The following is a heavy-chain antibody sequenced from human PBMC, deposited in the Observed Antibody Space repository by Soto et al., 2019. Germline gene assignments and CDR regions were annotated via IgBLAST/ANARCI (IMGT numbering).Heavy chain of an antibody. J-gene: IGHJ2*01. V-gene: IGHV3-30*13. CDR3: ARGAAYGNWHLDL. CDR2: IGRDGSAK. D-gene: IGHD2-21*01. Sequence: QVQLVESGGAVVQPGRSLRLSCAASGFTFGAYGMHWVRQSPGKGLEWVAVIGRDGSAKVYTDSVKGRFTMSRDNSMNRLHMQMDSLREEDTVVYYWARGAAYGNWHLDLCGGGELVAVS. CDR1: GFTFGAYG.